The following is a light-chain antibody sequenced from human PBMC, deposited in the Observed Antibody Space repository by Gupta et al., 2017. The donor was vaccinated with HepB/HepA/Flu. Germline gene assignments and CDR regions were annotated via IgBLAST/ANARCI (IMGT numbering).Light chain of an antibody. J-gene: IGKJ4*01. CDR2: QTS. V-gene: IGKV1-5*03. CDR1: EDIETF. Sequence: GERVTITCRASEDIETFLAWYQQQPGKAPKLLVYQTSSLQSGVPSRFRGSGSGTEFNLTISSRQPDDSATYYCLQYDTYSRHTFGGGTKVEI. CDR3: LQYDTYSRHT.